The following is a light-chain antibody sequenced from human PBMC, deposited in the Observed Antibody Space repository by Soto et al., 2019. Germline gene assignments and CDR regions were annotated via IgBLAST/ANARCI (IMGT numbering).Light chain of an antibody. V-gene: IGKV1-13*02. Sequence: AIQLTQSPSSLSTSIGDRVAITCRASQDISSALAWYQQKPGRPPKLLIYDVSSLESGVPSRFSGRRSGTDFILTISTGLPDDVATYYCQQFKGFPLTFGGGTNVEIK. CDR2: DVS. CDR1: QDISSA. CDR3: QQFKGFPLT. J-gene: IGKJ4*01.